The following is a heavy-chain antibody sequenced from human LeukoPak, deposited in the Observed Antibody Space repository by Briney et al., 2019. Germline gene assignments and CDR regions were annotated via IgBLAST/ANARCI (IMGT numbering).Heavy chain of an antibody. V-gene: IGHV1-2*02. CDR2: INPNSGGT. D-gene: IGHD3-10*01. Sequence: ASVKVSCKASGCTFNGYYMHWVRQAPGQGVGWMGWINPNSGGTNYAQKFQGRVTMTRDTSISTAYMELSRLRSDDTALYYCARFGTMVRGVIISGDAFDIWGQGAMVTVSS. CDR3: ARFGTMVRGVIISGDAFDI. J-gene: IGHJ3*02. CDR1: GCTFNGYY.